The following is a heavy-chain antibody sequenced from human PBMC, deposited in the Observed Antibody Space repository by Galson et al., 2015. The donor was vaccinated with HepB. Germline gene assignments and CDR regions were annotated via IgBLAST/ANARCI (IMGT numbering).Heavy chain of an antibody. D-gene: IGHD2-8*02. V-gene: IGHV3-7*03. J-gene: IGHJ4*02. CDR3: AKEYWRRFDY. CDR1: GFNFGSYF. Sequence: SLRLSCAASGFNFGSYFMTWVRQAPGKGREWAAKIKPDGSEEFDVDSLKGRFTISRDNAKSYLYLRMNSLRAEDTAIYYFAKEYWRRFDYWGQGALVTVSS. CDR2: IKPDGSEE.